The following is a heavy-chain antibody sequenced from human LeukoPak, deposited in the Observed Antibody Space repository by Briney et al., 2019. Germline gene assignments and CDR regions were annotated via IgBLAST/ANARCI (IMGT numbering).Heavy chain of an antibody. CDR3: AREREVVGASSMDV. CDR2: ISYDGSNR. D-gene: IGHD1-26*01. V-gene: IGHV3-30-3*01. J-gene: IGHJ6*02. CDR1: GFTFSGYT. Sequence: PGRSLRLSCAASGFTFSGYTMHWVRQAPGKGLEWVAVISYDGSNRYYADSVKGRFTISRDNSKNTLYLQMNSLRAEDTAVYYCAREREVVGASSMDVWGQGTTVTVSS.